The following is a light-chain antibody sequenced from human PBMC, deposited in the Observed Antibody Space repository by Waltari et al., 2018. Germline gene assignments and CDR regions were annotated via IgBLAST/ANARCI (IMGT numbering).Light chain of an antibody. CDR1: QRLENTDGNTY. V-gene: IGKV2-30*01. J-gene: IGKJ3*01. Sequence: DVVLTQSPLFLPVTLGQPASLPCRSTQRLENTDGNTYLDWFLQRPGQYPRRLIYKVSERDSGVPDRFSGIGSGSNFTLKISRVEAEDVGVYYCLQAPITFGPGTRVDIK. CDR3: LQAPIT. CDR2: KVS.